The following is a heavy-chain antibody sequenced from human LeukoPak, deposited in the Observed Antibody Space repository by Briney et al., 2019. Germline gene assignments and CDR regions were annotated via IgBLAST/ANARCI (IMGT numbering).Heavy chain of an antibody. D-gene: IGHD6-13*01. Sequence: ASVKVSSKASVYTGTSYVISGGRQAPGQGLEWMGWISAYNGNTNYAQKLQGRVTMTTDTSTSTAYMELRSLRSDDTAVYYCARDALIAAAATDYWGQGTLVTVSS. CDR2: ISAYNGNT. CDR1: VYTGTSYV. CDR3: ARDALIAAAATDY. V-gene: IGHV1-18*01. J-gene: IGHJ4*02.